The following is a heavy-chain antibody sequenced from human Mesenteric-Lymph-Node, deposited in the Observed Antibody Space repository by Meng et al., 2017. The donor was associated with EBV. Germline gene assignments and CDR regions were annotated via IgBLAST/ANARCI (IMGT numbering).Heavy chain of an antibody. D-gene: IGHD3-10*01. Sequence: GQRQESGPGLVKPSQTLSLTCTVSGGSISSGGYYWSWIRQHPGKGLEWIGYIHDSGSTYYNPSLKSRVTISADTSKNQFSLKLSSVTAADTAVYYCARASYGSGSPLGESWFDPWGQGTLVTVSS. CDR3: ARASYGSGSPLGESWFDP. CDR2: IHDSGST. J-gene: IGHJ5*02. CDR1: GGSISSGGYY. V-gene: IGHV4-31*03.